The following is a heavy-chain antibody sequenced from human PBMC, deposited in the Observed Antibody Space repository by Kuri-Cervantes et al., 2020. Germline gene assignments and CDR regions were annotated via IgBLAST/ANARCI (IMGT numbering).Heavy chain of an antibody. Sequence: GGSLRLSCAASGFTFSSYGMHWVRQAPGKGLEWVAFIRYDGSNKYYADSVKGRFTISRDNSKNTLYLQMNSLRAGDTAVYYCARATAGWFDPWGQGTLVTVSS. J-gene: IGHJ5*02. CDR1: GFTFSSYG. CDR3: ARATAGWFDP. V-gene: IGHV3-30*02. CDR2: IRYDGSNK. D-gene: IGHD3-10*01.